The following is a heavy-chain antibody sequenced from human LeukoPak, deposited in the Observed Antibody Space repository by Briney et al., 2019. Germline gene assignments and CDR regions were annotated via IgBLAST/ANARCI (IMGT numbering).Heavy chain of an antibody. Sequence: GGSLRLSCSVSAFTFNTFDNFAMNWVRQAPGKGLEWVSYISSSSSTIYYADSVKGRFTISRDNAKNSLYLQMNSLRAEDTAVYYCARDPCSSGYCSYFDYWGQGTLVTVSS. CDR3: ARDPCSSGYCSYFDY. J-gene: IGHJ4*02. CDR1: AFTFNTFD. CDR2: ISSSSSTI. V-gene: IGHV3-48*01. D-gene: IGHD3-22*01.